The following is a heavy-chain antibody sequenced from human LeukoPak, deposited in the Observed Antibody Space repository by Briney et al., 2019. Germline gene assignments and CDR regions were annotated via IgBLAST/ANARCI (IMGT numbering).Heavy chain of an antibody. CDR1: GYTFTSYG. V-gene: IGHV1-18*01. Sequence: ASVKVSCKASGYTFTSYGISWVRQAPVQGLEWMGWISAYNGNTNYAQKLQGRVTMTTDTSTSTAYMELRSLRSDDTAVYYCARADWKDGYNYGDYWGQGTLVTVSS. J-gene: IGHJ4*02. CDR3: ARADWKDGYNYGDY. D-gene: IGHD5-24*01. CDR2: ISAYNGNT.